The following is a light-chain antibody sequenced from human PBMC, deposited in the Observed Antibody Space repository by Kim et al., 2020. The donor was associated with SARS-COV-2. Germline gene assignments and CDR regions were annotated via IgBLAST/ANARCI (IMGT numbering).Light chain of an antibody. V-gene: IGKV3-20*01. J-gene: IGKJ3*01. CDR3: HHYSSSSRT. CDR2: SVS. Sequence: EIVLMQSPGTLSLSPGERATLSCRTSQSVSSNYLAWYKQKPGKSPRLLNYSVSTWATDIPDRFSGSGSGTDFTLTISGLEPEDFAVYYCHHYSSSSRTFGRGTKVDIK. CDR1: QSVSSNY.